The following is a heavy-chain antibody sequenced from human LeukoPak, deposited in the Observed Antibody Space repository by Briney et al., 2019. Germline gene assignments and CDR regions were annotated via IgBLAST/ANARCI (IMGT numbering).Heavy chain of an antibody. J-gene: IGHJ4*02. CDR3: AGGYCTGGLCFRLFDS. V-gene: IGHV4-39*01. CDR1: GGSISSNSYF. CDR2: PYSGGT. Sequence: PSETLSLTCTVSGGSISSNSYFWGWIRQPPGKGLEWIGSPYSGGTNYTPSLKSRVTISVDTSKNQFSLKLTSVTAADTAVYFCAGGYCTGGLCFRLFDSWGQGTLVTVSS. D-gene: IGHD2-8*02.